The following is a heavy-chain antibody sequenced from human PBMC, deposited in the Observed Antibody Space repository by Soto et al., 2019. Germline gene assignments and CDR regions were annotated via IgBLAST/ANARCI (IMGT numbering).Heavy chain of an antibody. D-gene: IGHD3-3*01. CDR1: GGSISSYY. Sequence: PSETLSLTCTVSGGSISSYYWSWIRQPPGKGLEWIGEINHSGSTNYNPSLKSRVTISVDTSKNQFSLKLSSVTAADTALYYCARGDLEFDFWGQGTPVTVSS. V-gene: IGHV4-34*01. J-gene: IGHJ4*02. CDR2: INHSGST. CDR3: ARGDLEFDF.